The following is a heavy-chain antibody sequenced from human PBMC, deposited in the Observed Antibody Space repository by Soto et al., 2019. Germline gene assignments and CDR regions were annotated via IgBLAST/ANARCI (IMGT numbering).Heavy chain of an antibody. CDR3: ARGQRFSDWFDP. CDR1: GGSMSSYY. Sequence: PSETLSLTCTVSGGSMSSYYWTWIRQPGGKGLEWIGRVYSSGGTHYNPSLKSRVTISLDTSKNQFSLRLLSVTDADTAVYYCARGQRFSDWFDPWGQGTLATVS. J-gene: IGHJ5*02. D-gene: IGHD3-3*01. CDR2: VYSSGGT. V-gene: IGHV4-4*07.